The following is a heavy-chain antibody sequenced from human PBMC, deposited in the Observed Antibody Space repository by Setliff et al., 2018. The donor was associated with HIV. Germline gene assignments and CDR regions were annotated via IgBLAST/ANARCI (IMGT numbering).Heavy chain of an antibody. CDR3: ARNQDDASGWYAGDY. CDR2: INTSGGSA. D-gene: IGHD6-19*01. CDR1: GYTFTSYP. Sequence: GASVKVSCKASGYTFTSYPMHWVRQAPGQGLEWMGVINTSGGSAGYAEKFRGRVTMTRDTSTNTVYMDLRNLRSEDTAVYYCARNQDDASGWYAGDYWGHGTLVTVSS. J-gene: IGHJ4*01. V-gene: IGHV1-46*01.